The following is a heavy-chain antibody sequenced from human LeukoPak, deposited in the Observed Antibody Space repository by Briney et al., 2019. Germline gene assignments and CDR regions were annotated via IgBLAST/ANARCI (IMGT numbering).Heavy chain of an antibody. CDR2: ISSSGSTI. V-gene: IGHV3-11*04. J-gene: IGHJ4*02. CDR3: ARAKIVVVPAAVGS. D-gene: IGHD2-2*01. CDR1: GFTFSDYY. Sequence: GGSLRLSCAASGFTFSDYYMSWIRQAPGKGLEWVSYISSSGSTIYYADSVKGRFTISRDNSKNTLYLQMNNLRAEDTAVYYCARAKIVVVPAAVGSWGQGTLVTVSS.